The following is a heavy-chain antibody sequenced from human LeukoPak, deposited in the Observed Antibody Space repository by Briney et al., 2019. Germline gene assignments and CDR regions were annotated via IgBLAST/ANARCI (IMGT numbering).Heavy chain of an antibody. V-gene: IGHV3-23*01. CDR3: AKRTGSSVGFDF. CDR1: GFTFSSYA. J-gene: IGHJ4*02. CDR2: ITSAANT. Sequence: GGSLRLSCAASGFTFSSYAMSWVRQAPGKGLEWVSAITSAANTYYADSMKGRFTISRDNSKNPLYLQMNSLRAEDTAVYYCAKRTGSSVGFDFWGQGTLVTVSS. D-gene: IGHD6-6*01.